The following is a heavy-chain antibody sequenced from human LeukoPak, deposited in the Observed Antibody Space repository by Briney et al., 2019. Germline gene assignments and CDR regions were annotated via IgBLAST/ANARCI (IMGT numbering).Heavy chain of an antibody. CDR1: GFTFDDYA. D-gene: IGHD3-16*01. J-gene: IGHJ3*02. CDR3: AKGSHYDYVRGDAFDI. CDR2: ISWNSGSI. Sequence: GGSLRLSCAASGFTFDDYAMHWVRQAPGKGLEWVSGISWNSGSIGYADSVKGRFTISRDNAKNSLYLQMNSLRAEDTALYYCAKGSHYDYVRGDAFDIWGQGTMVTVSS. V-gene: IGHV3-9*01.